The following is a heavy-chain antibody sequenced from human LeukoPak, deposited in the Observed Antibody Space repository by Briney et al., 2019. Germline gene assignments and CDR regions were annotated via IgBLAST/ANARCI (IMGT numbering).Heavy chain of an antibody. Sequence: SGTLSLTCAVSGGSISSRNWWSWVRQPPGKGLEWIGEIHYSGSTNYNPSLKSRVTISLDKSKNQFSLKLSSVTAADTAVYYCAKIVGYGSEYYYYYMDVWSKGTTVTVSS. CDR2: IHYSGST. V-gene: IGHV4-4*02. CDR3: AKIVGYGSEYYYYYMDV. J-gene: IGHJ6*03. D-gene: IGHD3-10*01. CDR1: GGSISSRNW.